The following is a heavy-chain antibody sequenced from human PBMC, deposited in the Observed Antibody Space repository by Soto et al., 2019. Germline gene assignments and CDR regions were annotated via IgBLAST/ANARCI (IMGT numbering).Heavy chain of an antibody. D-gene: IGHD6-19*01. CDR2: ISYDGSNK. J-gene: IGHJ4*02. Sequence: QVPLVESGGGVVQPGRSLRLSCAASGFTFSRYAIHWVRQAPGKGLEWVAAISYDGSNKHYADSVKGRFTISRDNSKNTLFLQMNSLRGEDTAVYYCARDPTGWYHVLDYWGQGTLVTVSS. V-gene: IGHV3-30-3*01. CDR1: GFTFSRYA. CDR3: ARDPTGWYHVLDY.